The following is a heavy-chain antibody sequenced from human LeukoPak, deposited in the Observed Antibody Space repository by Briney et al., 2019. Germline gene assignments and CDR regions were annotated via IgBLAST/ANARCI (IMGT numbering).Heavy chain of an antibody. Sequence: GGSLRLSCAASGFTFSSYEMNWVRQAPGKGLEWVAFIRYDGSNKYYADSVKGRFTISRDNSKNTLYLQMNSLRAEDTAVYYCAKDRYSGYDYLFDYWGQGTLVTVSS. CDR2: IRYDGSNK. CDR3: AKDRYSGYDYLFDY. CDR1: GFTFSSYE. D-gene: IGHD5-12*01. J-gene: IGHJ4*02. V-gene: IGHV3-30*02.